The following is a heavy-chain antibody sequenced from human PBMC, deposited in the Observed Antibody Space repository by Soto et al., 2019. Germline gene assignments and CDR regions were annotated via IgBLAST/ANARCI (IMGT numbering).Heavy chain of an antibody. CDR1: GGSSSSHY. D-gene: IGHD6-13*01. V-gene: IGHV4-4*07. CDR3: ARGAAAGVDYGMDV. CDR2: IYTSGGT. J-gene: IGHJ6*02. Sequence: WETLSLTCSVSGGSSSSHYWSWIRQPAGKGLEWIGRIYTSGGTNYNPSLKSRPTMSVDTSKKQFSLKLTSVTAADTAVYYCARGAAAGVDYGMDVWGQGTTVTVSS.